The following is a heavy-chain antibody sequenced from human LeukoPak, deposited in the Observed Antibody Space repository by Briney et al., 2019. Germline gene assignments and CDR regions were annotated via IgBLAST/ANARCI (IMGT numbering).Heavy chain of an antibody. CDR1: GFTFSSYA. CDR2: ISGSGGST. J-gene: IGHJ1*01. CDR3: AKGCSGGSCYSSYFQH. Sequence: GGSLRLSCAASGFTFSSYAMSWVRQAPGKGLEWVSAISGSGGSTYYADSVKGRFTISRDNSKNTLYLQMNSLRAEDTAVYYCAKGCSGGSCYSSYFQHWGQGTLVTVSS. D-gene: IGHD2-15*01. V-gene: IGHV3-23*01.